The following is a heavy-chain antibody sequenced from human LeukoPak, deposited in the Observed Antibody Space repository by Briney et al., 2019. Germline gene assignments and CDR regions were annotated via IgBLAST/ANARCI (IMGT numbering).Heavy chain of an antibody. Sequence: GGSLRLSCAASGFTFSDYYMSWVRQAPGRGLEWVSYISKNGDHTNYADSLKGRFTTSRDNDKNTVYLQISSLRAEDAALYCCARGSGYFDIWGRGTRVTVTS. CDR1: GFTFSDYY. CDR3: ARGSGYFDI. V-gene: IGHV3-11*05. J-gene: IGHJ2*01. CDR2: ISKNGDHT.